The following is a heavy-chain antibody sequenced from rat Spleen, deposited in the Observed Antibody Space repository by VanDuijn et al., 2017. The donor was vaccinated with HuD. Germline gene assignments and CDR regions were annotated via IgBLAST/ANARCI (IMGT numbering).Heavy chain of an antibody. D-gene: IGHD1-11*01. CDR1: GFTFTDYN. CDR2: ITYDGSGT. Sequence: EVQLVESGGDLVQPGRSLKLSCAASGFTFTDYNMAWVRQAPKKGLEWVATITYDGSGTYYRDSVKGRFTISRDNAKSTLFLQMDSLRSEDTATYYCARPNYGYPFAYWGQGTLVTVS. J-gene: IGHJ3*01. CDR3: ARPNYGYPFAY. V-gene: IGHV5-7*01.